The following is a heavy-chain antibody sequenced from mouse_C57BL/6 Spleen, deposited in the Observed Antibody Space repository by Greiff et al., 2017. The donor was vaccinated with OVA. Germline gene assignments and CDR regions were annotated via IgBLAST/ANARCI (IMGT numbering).Heavy chain of an antibody. D-gene: IGHD1-1*01. V-gene: IGHV3-6*01. CDR1: GYSITSGYY. Sequence: EVKLMESGPGLVKPSQSLSLTCSVTGYSITSGYYWNWIRQFPGNKLEWMGYISYDGSNNYNPSLKNRISITRDTSKNQFFLKLNSVTTEDTATYYCAREGIYSWDYFDYWGKGTTLTVSS. CDR2: ISYDGSN. J-gene: IGHJ2*01. CDR3: AREGIYSWDYFDY.